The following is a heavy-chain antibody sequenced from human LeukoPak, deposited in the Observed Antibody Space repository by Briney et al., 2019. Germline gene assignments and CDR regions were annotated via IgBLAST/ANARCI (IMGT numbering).Heavy chain of an antibody. J-gene: IGHJ4*02. CDR2: IYYSGST. D-gene: IGHD1-26*01. V-gene: IGHV4-59*01. Sequence: KPSETLSLTCTVSGGSISSYYWSWIRQPPGKGLEWIGYIYYSGSTNYNPSLKSRVTISVDTSMNQFSLKLSSVTAADTAVYYCARDGYRSGSYDYWGQGTLVTVSS. CDR1: GGSISSYY. CDR3: ARDGYRSGSYDY.